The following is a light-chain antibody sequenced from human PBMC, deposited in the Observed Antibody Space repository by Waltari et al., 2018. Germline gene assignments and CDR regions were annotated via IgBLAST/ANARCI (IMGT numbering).Light chain of an antibody. J-gene: IGKJ2*01. Sequence: ELVLTQSPGTLSLSPGERATLYCRASQSVSSIYVAWYQQKPGQAPTLLIYGSSIRATGIADRFTASGSGTDFSLTISSLEAEDFAVYYCQQYGGSPPYAFGQGTRLELK. CDR3: QQYGGSPPYA. V-gene: IGKV3-20*01. CDR1: QSVSSIY. CDR2: GSS.